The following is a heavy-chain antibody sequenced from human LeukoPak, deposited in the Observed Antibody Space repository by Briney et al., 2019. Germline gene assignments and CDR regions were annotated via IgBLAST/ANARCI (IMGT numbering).Heavy chain of an antibody. CDR2: IWYDGSNK. V-gene: IGHV3-33*01. J-gene: IGHJ3*02. CDR3: ARASMTGGAAGPLDAFDI. D-gene: IGHD6-13*01. CDR1: GFTFSSYG. Sequence: PGRSLRLSCAASGFTFSSYGMHWVRQAPGKGLEWVAVIWYDGSNKYYADSVKGRFTISRDNSKNTLYLQMNSLRAEDTAVYYCARASMTGGAAGPLDAFDIWGKGTMVTVSS.